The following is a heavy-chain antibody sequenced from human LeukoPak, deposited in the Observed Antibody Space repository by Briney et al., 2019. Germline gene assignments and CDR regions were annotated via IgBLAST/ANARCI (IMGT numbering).Heavy chain of an antibody. D-gene: IGHD3-10*01. CDR1: GGSISSGGYY. J-gene: IGHJ4*02. V-gene: IGHV4-31*03. Sequence: TSETLSLTCTVSGGSISSGGYYWSWIRQHPGKGLEWIGYIYYSGSTYYNPSLKSRVTISVDTSKNQFSLKLSSVTAADTAVYYCARANGSGSYYYGTLDYWGQGTLVTVSS. CDR2: IYYSGST. CDR3: ARANGSGSYYYGTLDY.